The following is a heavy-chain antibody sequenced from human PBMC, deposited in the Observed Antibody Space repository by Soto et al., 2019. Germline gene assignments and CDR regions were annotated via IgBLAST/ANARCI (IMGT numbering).Heavy chain of an antibody. V-gene: IGHV3-21*01. D-gene: IGHD4-17*01. CDR3: ARSYGDYEANYYYYGMDV. J-gene: IGHJ6*02. CDR2: ISSSSSYI. CDR1: GFTFSSYS. Sequence: GGSLRLSCAASGFTFSSYSMNWVRQAPGKGLEWVSSISSSSSYIYYADSVKGRFTISRDNAKNSLYLQMNSLRAEDTAVYYCARSYGDYEANYYYYGMDVWGQGTTVTVSS.